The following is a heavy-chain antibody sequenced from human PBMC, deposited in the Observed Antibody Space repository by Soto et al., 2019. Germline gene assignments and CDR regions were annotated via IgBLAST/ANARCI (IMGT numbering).Heavy chain of an antibody. J-gene: IGHJ5*02. V-gene: IGHV4-39*01. CDR3: ARHGDYGDYSTLLGFDP. CDR1: DGSISSSSYY. Sequence: QLQLQESGPGLVKPSETLSLTCTVSDGSISSSSYYWGWIRQPPGKGLEWIGSIYYSGSTYYNPALKRRVTISVDTSKNPCSLRLSSVTAADTAVYCCARHGDYGDYSTLLGFDPWGQGTLVTVSS. CDR2: IYYSGST. D-gene: IGHD4-17*01.